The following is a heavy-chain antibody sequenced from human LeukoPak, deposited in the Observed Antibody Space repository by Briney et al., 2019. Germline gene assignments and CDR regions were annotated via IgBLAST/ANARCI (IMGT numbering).Heavy chain of an antibody. D-gene: IGHD3-10*01. CDR2: ISGYGDST. V-gene: IGHV3-23*01. Sequence: GGSLRLPCASSALTFSRHVINWVRQAPGKGLEWVSAISGYGDSTFYADSVKGRFSISRDNSKNTVYLQIDSLRVEDTAVYYCAQDAEEKGYGRPVEYFQHWGQGTLVTVSS. CDR1: ALTFSRHV. CDR3: AQDAEEKGYGRPVEYFQH. J-gene: IGHJ1*01.